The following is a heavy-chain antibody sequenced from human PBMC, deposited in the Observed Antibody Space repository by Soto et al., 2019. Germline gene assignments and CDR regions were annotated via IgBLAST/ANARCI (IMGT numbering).Heavy chain of an antibody. D-gene: IGHD5-12*01. J-gene: IGHJ4*02. CDR3: ARLQRSKRWLQSYYFDY. CDR2: ISAYNGNT. Sequence: EASVKVSCKASGYTFTSYGISWVRQAPGQGLEWMGWISAYNGNTNYAQKLQGRVTMTTDTSTSTAYMELRSLRSDDTAVYYCARLQRSKRWLQSYYFDYWGQGSLVTVSS. V-gene: IGHV1-18*01. CDR1: GYTFTSYG.